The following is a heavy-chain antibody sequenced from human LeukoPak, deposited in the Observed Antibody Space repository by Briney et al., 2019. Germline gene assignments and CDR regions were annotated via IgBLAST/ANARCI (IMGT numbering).Heavy chain of an antibody. D-gene: IGHD2-2*01. CDR1: GGSFSSYY. J-gene: IGHJ1*01. Sequence: PSETLSLTCAVYGGSFSSYYWSWIRQPAGKGLEWIGRIYTSGSTNYNPSLKSRVTMSVDTSKNQFSLKLSSVTAADTAVYYCARFSRSAEYFQHWGQGTLVTVSS. CDR2: IYTSGST. CDR3: ARFSRSAEYFQH. V-gene: IGHV4-59*10.